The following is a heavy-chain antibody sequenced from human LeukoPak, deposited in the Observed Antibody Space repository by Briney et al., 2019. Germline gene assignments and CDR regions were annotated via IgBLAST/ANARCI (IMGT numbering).Heavy chain of an antibody. CDR1: GGSISSSSYY. Sequence: PSETLSLTCTVSGGSISSSSYYWGWIRQPPGKGLEWIGSIYYSGSTYYNPSLKSRVTISVVTSKNQLSLKLSSVTAADTAVYYCARHLAYCGGDCYSDFDYWGQGTLVTVSS. CDR3: ARHLAYCGGDCYSDFDY. D-gene: IGHD2-21*02. V-gene: IGHV4-39*01. CDR2: IYYSGST. J-gene: IGHJ4*02.